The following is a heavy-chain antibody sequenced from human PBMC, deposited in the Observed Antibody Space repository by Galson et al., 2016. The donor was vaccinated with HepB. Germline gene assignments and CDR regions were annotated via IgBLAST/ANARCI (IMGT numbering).Heavy chain of an antibody. CDR1: GFPLSTYW. Sequence: SLRLSCAASGFPLSTYWMSWVRQAPGKGLEWVANIRQDGREIYYVDSVKGRFTISRDNAKNSLYLQMNSLRVEDSAVYYCARYGYGRWLQFNHWGQGTLVTVSS. CDR2: IRQDGREI. V-gene: IGHV3-7*02. CDR3: ARYGYGRWLQFNH. D-gene: IGHD5-24*01. J-gene: IGHJ5*02.